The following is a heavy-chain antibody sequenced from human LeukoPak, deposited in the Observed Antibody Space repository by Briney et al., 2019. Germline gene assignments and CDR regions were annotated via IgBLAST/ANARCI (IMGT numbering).Heavy chain of an antibody. D-gene: IGHD2-15*01. Sequence: GESLKISCKGSGYSFTSYWIGWVRQLPGKGREWMGIIYPGDSDTRYSPSFQGQVTISADKSISTAYLQWSSLKASDTAMYYCARLTSYCSGGSCYSDYWGQGTLVTVSS. CDR1: GYSFTSYW. V-gene: IGHV5-51*01. CDR2: IYPGDSDT. CDR3: ARLTSYCSGGSCYSDY. J-gene: IGHJ4*02.